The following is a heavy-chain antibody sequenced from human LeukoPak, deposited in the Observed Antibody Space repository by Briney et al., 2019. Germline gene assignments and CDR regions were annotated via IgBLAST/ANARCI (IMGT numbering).Heavy chain of an antibody. J-gene: IGHJ5*02. CDR1: GFTFSGSA. CDR3: TRDSGTYNWFDP. V-gene: IGHV3-73*01. Sequence: QSGGSLRLSCAASGFTFSGSAIHWVRQSSGKGVEWVGQIDKKDKGYATATAYAASVKGRFTISRDDSINTAYLQMKSLKTEDTALYYCTRDSGTYNWFDPWGQGTLVTVSS. CDR2: IDKKDKGYATAT. D-gene: IGHD1-26*01.